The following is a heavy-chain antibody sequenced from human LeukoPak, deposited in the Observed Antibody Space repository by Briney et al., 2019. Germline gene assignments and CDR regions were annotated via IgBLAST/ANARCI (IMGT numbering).Heavy chain of an antibody. V-gene: IGHV4-59*01. CDR3: ARVPVAGTGGYYFDY. Sequence: SETLSLTCTVSGGSFSSYYWSWIRQPPGKGLEWIGYIYYSGSTNYNPSLKSRVTISLDTSKNQFSLKLSSVTAADTAVYYCARVPVAGTGGYYFDYWGQGTLVTVSS. J-gene: IGHJ4*02. CDR2: IYYSGST. CDR1: GGSFSSYY. D-gene: IGHD6-19*01.